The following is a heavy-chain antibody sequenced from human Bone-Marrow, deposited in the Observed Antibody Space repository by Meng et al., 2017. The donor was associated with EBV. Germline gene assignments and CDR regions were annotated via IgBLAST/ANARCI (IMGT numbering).Heavy chain of an antibody. CDR2: IYHSGST. J-gene: IGHJ4*02. CDR1: GGSISSGGYS. V-gene: IGHV4-30-2*01. Sequence: LRGSASGLGKHSQTLSLTCAVPGGSISSGGYSLSWIRQPPVKGLEWIGYIYHSGSTYYNPSLKSRVTISVDRSKNQFSLKLSSVTAADTAVYYCARVVARSYFDYWGQGTLVTVSS. CDR3: ARVVARSYFDY.